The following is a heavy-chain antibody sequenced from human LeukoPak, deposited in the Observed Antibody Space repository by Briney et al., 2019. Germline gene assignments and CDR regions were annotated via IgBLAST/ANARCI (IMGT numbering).Heavy chain of an antibody. J-gene: IGHJ5*02. CDR1: GYTFTSYD. D-gene: IGHD2-15*01. CDR3: ARGVGYCSGGSCYGWFDP. CDR2: MNPNSGNT. Sequence: ASVKVSCKASGYTFTSYDINWVRQATGQGLEWMGWMNPNSGNTGYAQKFQGRVTITRNTSISTAYMELSSLRSEDTAVYYCARGVGYCSGGSCYGWFDPWGQGTLVTVSS. V-gene: IGHV1-8*03.